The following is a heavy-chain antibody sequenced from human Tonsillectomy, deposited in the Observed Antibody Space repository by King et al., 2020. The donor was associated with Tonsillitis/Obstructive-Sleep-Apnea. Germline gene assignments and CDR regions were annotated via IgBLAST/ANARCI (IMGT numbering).Heavy chain of an antibody. CDR3: ARGATDYGYYFDY. D-gene: IGHD4-17*01. V-gene: IGHV3-30*04. Sequence: VQLVESGGGVVQPGRSLRLSCTASGFTFSSYAMHWVRQAPGKGLEWVAVISYDGSNKYYADSVKGRLTISRDNSKNTLYLQMNSLRAEDTAVYYCARGATDYGYYFDYWGQGTLVTVSS. CDR1: GFTFSSYA. CDR2: ISYDGSNK. J-gene: IGHJ4*02.